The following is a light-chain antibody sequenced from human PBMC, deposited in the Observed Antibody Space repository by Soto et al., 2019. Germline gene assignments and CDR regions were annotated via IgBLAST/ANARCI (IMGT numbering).Light chain of an antibody. Sequence: EIVLTQAPAALSVSPGERVTLSCLASQGIGSTLAWYQQTPGQTPRLLIYDSSTRAIGIPTRFSGSRSGTEFTLTINGLQSEEFAVYYGQRYNNWPLTFGGGTKVDIK. CDR1: QGIGST. J-gene: IGKJ4*01. CDR3: QRYNNWPLT. CDR2: DSS. V-gene: IGKV3-15*01.